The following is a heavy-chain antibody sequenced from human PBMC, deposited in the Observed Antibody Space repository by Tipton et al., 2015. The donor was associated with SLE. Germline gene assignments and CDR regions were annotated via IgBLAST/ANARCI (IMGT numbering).Heavy chain of an antibody. V-gene: IGHV3-30*02. D-gene: IGHD6-13*01. CDR3: ARGSFSSPQDS. CDR1: GFTFKNFG. Sequence: SGFTFKNFGMHWVRQSPAKGLEWVAFIRFDGSSKYYADSVKGRFTISRDNSKNTLSLQMNSLRGDDTAVYFCARGSFSSPQDSWGQGTLVTVSA. J-gene: IGHJ4*02. CDR2: IRFDGSSK.